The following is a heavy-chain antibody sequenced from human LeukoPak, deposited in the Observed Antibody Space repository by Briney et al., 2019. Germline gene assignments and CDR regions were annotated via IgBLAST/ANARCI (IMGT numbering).Heavy chain of an antibody. D-gene: IGHD3-3*01. V-gene: IGHV6-1*01. CDR1: GDSVSSNSVA. CDR3: ARSQTGVAFDY. Sequence: SQTLSLTCAISGDSVSSNSVAWNWIRQSPSRGLEWLGRAYFRSKWYNDYAVPVKSRISINPDTSKNQFSLQLNSVTPEDTAVYYCARSQTGVAFDYWGQGTLVTVSS. CDR2: AYFRSKWYN. J-gene: IGHJ4*02.